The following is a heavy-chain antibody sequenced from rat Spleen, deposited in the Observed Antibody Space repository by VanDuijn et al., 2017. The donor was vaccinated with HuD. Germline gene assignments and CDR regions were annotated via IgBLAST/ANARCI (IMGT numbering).Heavy chain of an antibody. D-gene: IGHD1-3*01. Sequence: EVQLVESGGGLVQPGRSLKLSCAASGFTFSDYNMAWIRQAPGKGLEWVATIIYDGSSTYYRDSVKGRFTISRDNAKSTLYLQMNSLRSEDTATYYCTRGGSRFDYWGQGVMVTVSS. CDR1: GFTFSDYN. CDR3: TRGGSRFDY. V-gene: IGHV5S10*01. J-gene: IGHJ2*01. CDR2: IIYDGSST.